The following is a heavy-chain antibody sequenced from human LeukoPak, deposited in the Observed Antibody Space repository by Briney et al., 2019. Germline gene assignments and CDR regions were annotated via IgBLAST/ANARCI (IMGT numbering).Heavy chain of an antibody. J-gene: IGHJ4*02. V-gene: IGHV3-21*01. Sequence: GGSLRLSCAASGFTFSSYAMSWVRQAPGKGLEWVSSISSSSSYIYYADSVKGRFTISRDNAKNSLYLQMNSLRAEDTAVYYCARDHVRFLEWLSPPTSQRGVDYWGQGTLVTVSS. CDR3: ARDHVRFLEWLSPPTSQRGVDY. D-gene: IGHD3-3*01. CDR2: ISSSSSYI. CDR1: GFTFSSYA.